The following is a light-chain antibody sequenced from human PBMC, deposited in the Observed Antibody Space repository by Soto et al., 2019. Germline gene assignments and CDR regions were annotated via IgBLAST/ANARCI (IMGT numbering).Light chain of an antibody. J-gene: IGKJ1*01. Sequence: EIVITQSPATLSVSPGERATLSGRARQGVSSNLGWYQQKPGQAPPLPLYGASTRATRIPPRFSGSGSGKEFTLTISSLKSEDFAVYYCKQYNNWPQTFGQATKVDIK. V-gene: IGKV3-15*01. CDR3: KQYNNWPQT. CDR1: QGVSSN. CDR2: GAS.